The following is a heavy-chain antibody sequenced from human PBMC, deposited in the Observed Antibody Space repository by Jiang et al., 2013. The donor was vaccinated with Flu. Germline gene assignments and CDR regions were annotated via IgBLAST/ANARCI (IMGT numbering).Heavy chain of an antibody. CDR2: IIPLFGTT. Sequence: SGAEVKKPGSSVRVSCKASGGTLSSYTINWVRQAPGQGLEWMGGIIPLFGTTTYAQNFQGRVTITADESTSTFYMELSSLRSDDTAVYYCASPRVSSSSPLFDYWGQGTQVTVSS. CDR3: ASPRVSSSSPLFDY. V-gene: IGHV1-69*01. CDR1: GGTLSSYT. D-gene: IGHD6-6*01. J-gene: IGHJ4*02.